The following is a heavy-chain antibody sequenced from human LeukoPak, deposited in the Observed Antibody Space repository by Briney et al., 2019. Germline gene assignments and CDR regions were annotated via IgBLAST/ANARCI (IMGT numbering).Heavy chain of an antibody. J-gene: IGHJ4*02. CDR3: TTGAWIQLWLADY. CDR1: GFTFSNAC. D-gene: IGHD5-18*01. CDR2: IKTKTDGGTT. Sequence: VKPGGSLRPSCAASGFTFSNACMSWVRQAPGKGLEWVGHIKTKTDGGTTDYAAPVKGRFTISRDDSKNTLYLQMNSLKTEDTALYYCTTGAWIQLWLADYWGQGTLVTVSS. V-gene: IGHV3-15*01.